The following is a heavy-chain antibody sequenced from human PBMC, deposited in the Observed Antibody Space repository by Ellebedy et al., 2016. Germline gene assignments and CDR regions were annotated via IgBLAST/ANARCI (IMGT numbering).Heavy chain of an antibody. CDR1: GYTFTSRD. J-gene: IGHJ5*02. CDR3: ARGVGSGWFDP. V-gene: IGHV1-8*01. Sequence: ASVKVSCKASGYTFTSRDVNWVRQATGQGLEWMGWMNPNRGYTGYAQKFQGRVTMTRDTSITTAYLELSSLNSEDTAVYYCARGVGSGWFDPWGQGTLVTVSS. D-gene: IGHD2-15*01. CDR2: MNPNRGYT.